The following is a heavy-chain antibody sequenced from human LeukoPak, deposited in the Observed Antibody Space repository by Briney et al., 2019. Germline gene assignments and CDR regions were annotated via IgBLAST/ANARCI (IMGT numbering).Heavy chain of an antibody. D-gene: IGHD3-10*01. CDR1: GYTFTSYD. V-gene: IGHV1-8*01. J-gene: IGHJ5*02. CDR3: ASAVWFGESEATNWFDP. CDR2: MNPNSGNT. Sequence: GASVKVSCKASGYTFTSYDINWVRQATGKGLEWMGWMNPNSGNTGYEKKFQGRVTMTRNTSISTAYMELSSLRSEDTAVYYCASAVWFGESEATNWFDPWGQGTLVTVSS.